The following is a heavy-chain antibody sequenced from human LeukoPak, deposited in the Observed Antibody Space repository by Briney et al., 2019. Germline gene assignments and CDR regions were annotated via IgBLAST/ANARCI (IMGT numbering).Heavy chain of an antibody. CDR1: GGSISSYY. CDR2: IYYSGST. D-gene: IGHD3-3*01. V-gene: IGHV4-39*01. J-gene: IGHJ4*02. CDR3: ARHHPSSDVLRFLEWLSFDY. Sequence: KSSETLSLTCTVSGGSISSYYWSWIRQPPGKGLEWIGSIYYSGSTYYNPSLKSRVTISVDTSKNQFSLKLSSVTAADTAVYYCARHHPSSDVLRFLEWLSFDYWGQGTLVTVSS.